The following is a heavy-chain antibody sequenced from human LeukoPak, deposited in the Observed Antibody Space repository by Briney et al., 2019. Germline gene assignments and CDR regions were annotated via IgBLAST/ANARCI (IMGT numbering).Heavy chain of an antibody. CDR1: GFSFSSYS. CDR3: ARLLYDVDY. J-gene: IGHJ4*02. CDR2: ISNDGNYI. V-gene: IGHV3-21*01. D-gene: IGHD3-10*01. Sequence: GGSLRLSCAASGFSFSSYSMDWVRQAPGKGLEWVSSISNDGNYIYYADSVKGRFTISRDNAKNSLYLQMNSLRAEDTAVYYCARLLYDVDYWGQGTLVTVSS.